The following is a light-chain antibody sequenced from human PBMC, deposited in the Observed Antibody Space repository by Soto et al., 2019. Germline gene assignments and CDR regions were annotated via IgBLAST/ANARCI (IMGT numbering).Light chain of an antibody. Sequence: DIQMTQSPSSLSASVGDRVTITCRASQSISSYLNWYPQKPGKAPKLLIYAASSLQSGVPSRFSGSGSGTDFTLTISSLEPEDLAVYYCQQRGTFGPGTKVDIK. V-gene: IGKV1-39*01. CDR1: QSISSY. CDR2: AAS. CDR3: QQRGT. J-gene: IGKJ3*01.